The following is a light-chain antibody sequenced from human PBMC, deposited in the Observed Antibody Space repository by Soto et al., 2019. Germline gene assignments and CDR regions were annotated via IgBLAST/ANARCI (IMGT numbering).Light chain of an antibody. CDR2: AAS. CDR1: QGIRSS. CDR3: QQANSFPVT. J-gene: IGKJ4*01. V-gene: IGKV1-12*01. Sequence: DIQMTQSPSSVYASVGDRDTITCRAIQGIRSSLAWYQQKPGKAPKLLIYAASSLQSGIPSRFSGSAAGTDFTLTISSLQPEGFATYYFQQANSFPVTFGGGTKVEIK.